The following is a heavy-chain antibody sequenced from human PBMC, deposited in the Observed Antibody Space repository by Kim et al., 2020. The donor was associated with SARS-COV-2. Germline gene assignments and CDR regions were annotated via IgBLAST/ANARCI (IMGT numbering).Heavy chain of an antibody. D-gene: IGHD3-3*01. J-gene: IGHJ4*02. Sequence: GRVNPYSGNTGYAQKFKGRVTMTRDTSINTAYMDLHSLRSEDTAVYYCARGRFTTIFGVTVRSDGLDDYWGQGTLVSVSS. CDR2: VNPYSGNT. V-gene: IGHV1-8*01. CDR3: ARGRFTTIFGVTVRSDGLDDY.